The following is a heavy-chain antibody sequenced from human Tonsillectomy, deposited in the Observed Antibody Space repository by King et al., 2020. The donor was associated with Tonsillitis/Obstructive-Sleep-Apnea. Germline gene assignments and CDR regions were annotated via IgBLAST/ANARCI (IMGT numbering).Heavy chain of an antibody. D-gene: IGHD3-3*01. Sequence: DVQLVESGGGLVQPGRSLRLSCAASGFTFDDYAMHWVRQAPGKGLEWVSGISWNSGSIGYADSVKGRFTISRDNAKNSLYLQMNSLRAEDTALYYCAKPKPSGYYDGGYYFDYWGQGTLVTVSS. CDR3: AKPKPSGYYDGGYYFDY. V-gene: IGHV3-9*01. CDR1: GFTFDDYA. CDR2: ISWNSGSI. J-gene: IGHJ4*02.